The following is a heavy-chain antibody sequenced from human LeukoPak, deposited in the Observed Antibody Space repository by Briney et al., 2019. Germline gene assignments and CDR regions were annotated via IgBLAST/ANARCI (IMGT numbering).Heavy chain of an antibody. CDR3: ARVGLGSSSYPDY. Sequence: ASVKVSCKASGYTFTGYYMHWVRQAPGQGLEWMGWINPNSGGTNYAQKFQGRVTMTRDTSISTAYMELSRLRSDDTAVYYCARVGLGSSSYPDYWGQGTLVTVSS. D-gene: IGHD6-6*01. J-gene: IGHJ4*02. CDR2: INPNSGGT. V-gene: IGHV1-2*02. CDR1: GYTFTGYY.